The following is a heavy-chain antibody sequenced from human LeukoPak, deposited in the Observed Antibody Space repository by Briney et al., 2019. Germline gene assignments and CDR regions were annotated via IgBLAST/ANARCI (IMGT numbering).Heavy chain of an antibody. CDR3: AKDIQLST. CDR1: GFTFSGHW. J-gene: IGHJ3*01. Sequence: GGSLRLSCAASGFTFSGHWMSWVRQAPGKGLEWVSAISGSGGSTYYADSVKGRFTISRDNSKNTLSLQMNSLRVEDTAMYFCAKDIQLSTWGLGTMVTVSS. CDR2: ISGSGGST. V-gene: IGHV3-23*01. D-gene: IGHD5-24*01.